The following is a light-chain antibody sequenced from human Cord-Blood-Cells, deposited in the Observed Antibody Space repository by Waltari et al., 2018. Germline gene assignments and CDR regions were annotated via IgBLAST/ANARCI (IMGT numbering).Light chain of an antibody. CDR2: EGS. Sequence: QSALTQPASASGSPGQSLTISCTGTSSDVGSYNLVSWYQQHPGKAPKLMTYEGSKRASGVSNRFSGSKSGNTASLTISGLQAEDEADYYCCSDAGSSTLVFGGGTKLTVL. J-gene: IGLJ2*01. CDR3: CSDAGSSTLV. V-gene: IGLV2-23*01. CDR1: SSDVGSYNL.